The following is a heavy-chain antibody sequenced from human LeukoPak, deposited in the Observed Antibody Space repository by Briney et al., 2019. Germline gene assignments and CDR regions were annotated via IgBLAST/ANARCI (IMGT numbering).Heavy chain of an antibody. CDR1: GGSISSSNW. J-gene: IGHJ4*02. CDR3: ARTTPYCSGGSCYSSEIDY. Sequence: TLSPTCAVSGGSISSSNWWSWVRQPPGKGLEWAGEIYHRESTNYNTSLKSQVTISVVKSKNQFSLKMSSVNAADTAVYYCARTTPYCSGGSCYSSEIDYWGQGTLVTVSS. D-gene: IGHD2-15*01. V-gene: IGHV4-4*02. CDR2: IYHREST.